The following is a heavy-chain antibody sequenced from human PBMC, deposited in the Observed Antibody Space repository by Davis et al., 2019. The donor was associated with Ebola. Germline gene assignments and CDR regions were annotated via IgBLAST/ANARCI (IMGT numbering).Heavy chain of an antibody. CDR3: ARHRERFDAFDI. J-gene: IGHJ3*02. V-gene: IGHV3-7*01. CDR2: IKQDGSEK. D-gene: IGHD1-26*01. Sequence: GESLKISCAASGFTFSSYWMSWVRQAPGKGLEWVANIKQDGSEKYYVDSVKGRFTISRDNAKNSLYLQMNSLRAENTAVYYCARHRERFDAFDIWGQGTMVTVSS. CDR1: GFTFSSYW.